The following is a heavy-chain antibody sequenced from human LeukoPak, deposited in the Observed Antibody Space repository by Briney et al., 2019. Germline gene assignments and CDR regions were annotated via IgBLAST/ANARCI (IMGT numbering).Heavy chain of an antibody. V-gene: IGHV1-3*01. CDR1: GYTCASYA. CDR3: ARALGIVYSRPFDY. D-gene: IGHD3-22*01. Sequence: ASVKVSCKASGYTCASYAMHWVRQAPGQRLEWMGWILAGNGNTKYSQRFQGRVTITRDTSARTAYRELSSLKSEDTAVYYCARALGIVYSRPFDYWGQGTLVTVSS. J-gene: IGHJ4*02. CDR2: ILAGNGNT.